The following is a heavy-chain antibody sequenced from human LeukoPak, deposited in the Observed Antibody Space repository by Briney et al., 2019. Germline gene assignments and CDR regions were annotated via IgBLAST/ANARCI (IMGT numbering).Heavy chain of an antibody. CDR2: ISGSGGST. CDR3: AKDQIGSDIVATIDY. J-gene: IGHJ4*02. V-gene: IGHV3-23*01. D-gene: IGHD5-12*01. CDR1: GFTFSSYA. Sequence: SGGSLRLSCEASGFTFSSYAMSWVRQAPGKGLEWVSAISGSGGSTYYADSVKGRFTISRDNSKNTLYLQMNSLRAEDTAVYYCAKDQIGSDIVATIDYWGQGTLVTVSS.